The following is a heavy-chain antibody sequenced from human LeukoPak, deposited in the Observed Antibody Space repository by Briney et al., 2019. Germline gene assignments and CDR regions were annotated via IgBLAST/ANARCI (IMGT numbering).Heavy chain of an antibody. V-gene: IGHV4-59*01. J-gene: IGHJ6*02. CDR1: GGSISSYY. CDR3: ARLYSSSWYYYYGMDV. D-gene: IGHD6-13*01. CDR2: IYYSGST. Sequence: PSETLSLICTVSGGSISSYYWSWIRQPPGKGLEWIGYIYYSGSTNYNPSLKSRVTISVDTSKNQFSLKLSSVTAADTAVYYCARLYSSSWYYYYGMDVWGQGTTVTVSS.